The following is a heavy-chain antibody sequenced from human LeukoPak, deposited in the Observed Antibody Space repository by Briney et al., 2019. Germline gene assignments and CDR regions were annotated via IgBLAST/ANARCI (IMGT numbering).Heavy chain of an antibody. CDR3: ARWDPLDAFDI. J-gene: IGHJ3*02. V-gene: IGHV4-34*01. CDR1: GGSFSGYY. D-gene: IGHD1-26*01. CDR2: INHSGST. Sequence: SETLSLTCAVYGGSFSGYYWSWIRQPPGKGLEWIGEINHSGSTNYNPSLKSRVTISVDTSKNQFSLKLSSVTAADTAVYYCARWDPLDAFDIWGQGTMVTVSS.